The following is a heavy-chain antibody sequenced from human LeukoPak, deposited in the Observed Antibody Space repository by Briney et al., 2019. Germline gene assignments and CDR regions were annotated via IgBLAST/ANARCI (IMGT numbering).Heavy chain of an antibody. V-gene: IGHV3-74*01. CDR2: INSDGSST. CDR1: GFNFRSYS. D-gene: IGHD1-26*01. Sequence: LGGSLSLSCAASGFNFRSYSMTWVRQAPVKGLVWVSRINSDGSSTSYADSVKGRFTISRDNAKNTLYLQMNSLRAEDTAVYYCASLPVGARVYWGQGTLVTVSS. CDR3: ASLPVGARVY. J-gene: IGHJ4*02.